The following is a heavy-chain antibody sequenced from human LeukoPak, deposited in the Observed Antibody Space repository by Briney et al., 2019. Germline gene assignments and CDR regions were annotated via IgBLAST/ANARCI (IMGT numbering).Heavy chain of an antibody. CDR2: VYHSGST. J-gene: IGHJ6*02. D-gene: IGHD1-26*01. Sequence: PSETLSLTSTVSGGSIRSYYCSSSRQTPGKGLEWVGYVYHSGSTSYNPYLKSRVNISVDVSKNQFSLKLSSVNAAETAVYYCARHFTGPGTYTAYFGMDVWGQGTTVTVSS. V-gene: IGHV4-59*08. CDR3: ARHFTGPGTYTAYFGMDV. CDR1: GGSIRSYY.